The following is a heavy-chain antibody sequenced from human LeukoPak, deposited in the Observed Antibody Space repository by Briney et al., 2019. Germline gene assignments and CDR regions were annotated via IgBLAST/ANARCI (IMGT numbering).Heavy chain of an antibody. Sequence: ASVEVSCKASGYTFTGYYMHWARQAPGQGLEWMGWINPNSGGTNYAQKFQDRVTMTRDTSISTAYMELSRLRSDDTAVYYCARGSRALISSGAEYYYYMDVWGKGTTVTVSS. CDR3: ARGSRALISSGAEYYYYMDV. J-gene: IGHJ6*03. V-gene: IGHV1-2*02. CDR1: GYTFTGYY. CDR2: INPNSGGT. D-gene: IGHD2-2*01.